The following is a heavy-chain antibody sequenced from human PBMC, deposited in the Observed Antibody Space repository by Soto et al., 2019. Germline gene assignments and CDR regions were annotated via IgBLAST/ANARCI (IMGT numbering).Heavy chain of an antibody. CDR3: ARELSGPLGYYFDS. J-gene: IGHJ4*02. CDR1: GFTFSSYT. D-gene: IGHD6-19*01. CDR2: IGGGSSYI. Sequence: GSLRLSCAASGFTFSSYTMTWVRQAPGKGLEWISSIGGGSSYIYDADSLKGRFTVSRDDAKNSLYLQMNSLRAEDTAVYYCARELSGPLGYYFDSWGQGSLVTVSS. V-gene: IGHV3-21*01.